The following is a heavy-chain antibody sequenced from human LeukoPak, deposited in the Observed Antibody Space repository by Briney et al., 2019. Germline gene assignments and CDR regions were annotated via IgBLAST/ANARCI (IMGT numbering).Heavy chain of an antibody. J-gene: IGHJ4*02. Sequence: SETLSLTCTVSGGSISGYYWSWIRQPAEKGLEWIGRIYSSGYTNYNPSLRSRVTMSVDTSKNQFSLKLSSVTAADTAVYYCARGEHDFDSWGQGTLVTVSS. CDR3: ARGEHDFDS. CDR1: GGSISGYY. V-gene: IGHV4-4*07. CDR2: IYSSGYT. D-gene: IGHD1/OR15-1a*01.